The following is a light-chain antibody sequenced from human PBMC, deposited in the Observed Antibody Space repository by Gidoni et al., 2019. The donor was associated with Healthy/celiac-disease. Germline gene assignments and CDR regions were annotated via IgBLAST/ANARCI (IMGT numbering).Light chain of an antibody. Sequence: AIRMTQSPSSFSASTGDRVTITCRASQGISSYLAWYQQKPGKAPKLLISAASTLQSGVPSRFNGSGSGTDFTLTISCLQSEDFATYYCQQYYSYPPFTFGPGTKVDIK. J-gene: IGKJ3*01. CDR1: QGISSY. V-gene: IGKV1-8*01. CDR3: QQYYSYPPFT. CDR2: AAS.